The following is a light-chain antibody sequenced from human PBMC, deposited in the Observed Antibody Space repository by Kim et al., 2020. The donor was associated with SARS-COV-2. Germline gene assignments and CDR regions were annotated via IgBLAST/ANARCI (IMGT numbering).Light chain of an antibody. CDR3: QRYTSWPFT. Sequence: EIVMTQSPATLSVSPGETATLSCRASQSVSSNLAWYQQKAGHAPRLLIDGASTRATGIPARFSGSGSGTEFTLTISSLQSEDFAAYYCQRYTSWPFTCRPGAKVDI. CDR2: GAS. V-gene: IGKV3-15*01. J-gene: IGKJ3*01. CDR1: QSVSSN.